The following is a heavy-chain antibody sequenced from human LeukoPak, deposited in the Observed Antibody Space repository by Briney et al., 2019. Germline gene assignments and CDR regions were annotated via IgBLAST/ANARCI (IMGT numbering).Heavy chain of an antibody. CDR1: GFTFSDYA. Sequence: GESLKISCAASGFTFSDYAMTWVRQAPGKGLEWVSSITGSGGGSYYADSVKGRFTISRDNSKDTLYLHINTLGAEDTAIYYCAKERRNNAVAGTDYWGQGTLVTVSS. J-gene: IGHJ4*02. CDR3: AKERRNNAVAGTDY. CDR2: ITGSGGGS. D-gene: IGHD6-19*01. V-gene: IGHV3-23*01.